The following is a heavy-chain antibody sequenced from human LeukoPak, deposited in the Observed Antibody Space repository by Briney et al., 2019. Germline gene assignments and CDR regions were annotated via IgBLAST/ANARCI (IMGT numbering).Heavy chain of an antibody. Sequence: SETLSLTCTVSGYSISSGYYWGWIRQPPGKGLEWIGNIYHSGSTYYNPSLKSRVTISVDTSKNQFSLKLSSVTAADTAVYYCARVNTMVRGFDPWGQGTLVTVSS. J-gene: IGHJ5*02. D-gene: IGHD3-10*01. CDR2: IYHSGST. V-gene: IGHV4-38-2*02. CDR1: GYSISSGYY. CDR3: ARVNTMVRGFDP.